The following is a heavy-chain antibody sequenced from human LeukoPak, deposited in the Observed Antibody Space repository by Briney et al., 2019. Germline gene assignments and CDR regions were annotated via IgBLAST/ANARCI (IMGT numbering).Heavy chain of an antibody. D-gene: IGHD3-22*01. CDR2: ISGSGGST. CDR1: GFTFSNYA. Sequence: XGSLRLSCAASGFTFSNYAMSWVRQAPGKGLEWVSAISGSGGSTYYADSVKGRFTISRDNSRNTLYLQMNSLRAEDTAVYYCAKRPAYDSSGSVRDYWGQGTLVTVSS. J-gene: IGHJ4*02. V-gene: IGHV3-23*01. CDR3: AKRPAYDSSGSVRDY.